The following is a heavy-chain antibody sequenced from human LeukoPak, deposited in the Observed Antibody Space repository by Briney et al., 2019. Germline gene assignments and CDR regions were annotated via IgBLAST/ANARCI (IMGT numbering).Heavy chain of an antibody. J-gene: IGHJ5*02. CDR2: TYYRSTWYN. V-gene: IGHV6-1*01. D-gene: IGHD2-2*01. CDR1: GDSFSSNSVT. CDR3: ARRPTQYDCFDP. Sequence: SQTLSLTCAISGDSFSSNSVTWNWIRQSPSRGLEWLSRTYYRSTWYNDYAVSVRGRITVNPDTSKNQFSLHLNSVTPEDTAVYYCARRPTQYDCFDPWGQGILVTVSS.